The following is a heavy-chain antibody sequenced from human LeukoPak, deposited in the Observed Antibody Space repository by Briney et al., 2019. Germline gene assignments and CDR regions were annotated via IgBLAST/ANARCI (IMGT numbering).Heavy chain of an antibody. Sequence: GLVWFSHINSDGSWTSYADSVKGRFTISKDNAKNTVYLQMNNLRAEDTAVYYCVSFYETYWGRGTLVTVSS. CDR2: INSDGSWT. J-gene: IGHJ4*02. V-gene: IGHV3-74*01. D-gene: IGHD2-2*01. CDR3: VSFYETY.